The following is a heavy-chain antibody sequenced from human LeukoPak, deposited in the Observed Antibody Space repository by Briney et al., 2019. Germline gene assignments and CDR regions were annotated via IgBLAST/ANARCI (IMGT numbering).Heavy chain of an antibody. Sequence: SETLSLTCTVSGGSISSYYWSWIRQPAGKGLEWIGRIYTSGSTNYNPSVKGRVTMSVDTSKNPFSLKMSSVTAADTAVYYCASLDCSGGSCYSPHGGQGTVVTVSS. J-gene: IGHJ4*02. CDR3: ASLDCSGGSCYSPH. CDR1: GGSISSYY. CDR2: IYTSGST. V-gene: IGHV4-4*07. D-gene: IGHD2-15*01.